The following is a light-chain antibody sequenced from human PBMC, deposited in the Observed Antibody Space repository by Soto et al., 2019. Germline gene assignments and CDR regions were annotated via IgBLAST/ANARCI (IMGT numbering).Light chain of an antibody. CDR1: QSVGSD. J-gene: IGKJ5*01. CDR3: QQYKNWPPIT. Sequence: ETVMTPSPATLSVSPGDRATLSCRASQSVGSDLAWYQQKRGQAPRLLIYGASTRATGIPARFSGSASGTEFTLTISGLQSEDFAVYYCQQYKNWPPITFGQGTRLEI. CDR2: GAS. V-gene: IGKV3-15*01.